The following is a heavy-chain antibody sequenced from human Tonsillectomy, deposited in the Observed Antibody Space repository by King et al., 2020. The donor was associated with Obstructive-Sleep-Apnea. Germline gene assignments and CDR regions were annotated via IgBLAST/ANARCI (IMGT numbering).Heavy chain of an antibody. J-gene: IGHJ4*02. V-gene: IGHV4-39*07. D-gene: IGHD4-11*01. CDR2: SYYSVST. Sequence: QLQESGPGLVKPSETLSLNCTVSGGAISSSSDYWGWIRQPPGNGLEWIGSSYYSVSTYYNPSLKSRVTISVDTSKNQFSLKLSSVTAADTAVYYCARDGDSNSFDYWGQGTLVTVSS. CDR1: GGAISSSSDY. CDR3: ARDGDSNSFDY.